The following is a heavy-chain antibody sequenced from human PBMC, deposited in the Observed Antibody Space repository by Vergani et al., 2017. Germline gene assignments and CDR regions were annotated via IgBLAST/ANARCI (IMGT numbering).Heavy chain of an antibody. D-gene: IGHD2-2*01. J-gene: IGHJ5*02. CDR3: ARGGDLGYCSSNSCLGGWFDP. Sequence: EVQLVESGGGLVQPGGSLRLSCAASGFTFSSYWMHWVRQAPGKGLVWVSRIDSDGSSTNYADSVKGRFTMSRDNAKNTLLLQMNSLRAEDTAVYYCARGGDLGYCSSNSCLGGWFDPWGQGTLVTVSS. V-gene: IGHV3-74*01. CDR2: IDSDGSST. CDR1: GFTFSSYW.